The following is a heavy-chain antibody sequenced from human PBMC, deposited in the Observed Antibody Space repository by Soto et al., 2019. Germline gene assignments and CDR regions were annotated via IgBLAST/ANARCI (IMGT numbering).Heavy chain of an antibody. J-gene: IGHJ6*02. CDR2: IYYSGST. V-gene: IGHV4-61*08. CDR1: TGSFNSGDYY. Sequence: SETLSLTCTVSTGSFNSGDYYWSWIRQPPGKGLEWIGYIYYSGSTNYNPSLKSRVTISVDTSKNQFSLKLSSVTAADTAVYYCARERYQLLSYGMDVWGQGTTVTVSS. D-gene: IGHD2-2*01. CDR3: ARERYQLLSYGMDV.